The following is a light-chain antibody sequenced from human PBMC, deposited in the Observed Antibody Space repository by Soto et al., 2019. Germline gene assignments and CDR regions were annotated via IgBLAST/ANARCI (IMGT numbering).Light chain of an antibody. CDR1: RSVLYSSNNKNY. J-gene: IGKJ4*01. CDR3: QQYYSTPLT. Sequence: DIVMTQFPDSLAVSLGERATINCRSSRSVLYSSNNKNYLAWYQQKPEQPPKLLIYWASTRESGVPERFSGSGSGTDFTLTISSLQAEDVAAYYCQQYYSTPLTFGGGTKVEI. V-gene: IGKV4-1*01. CDR2: WAS.